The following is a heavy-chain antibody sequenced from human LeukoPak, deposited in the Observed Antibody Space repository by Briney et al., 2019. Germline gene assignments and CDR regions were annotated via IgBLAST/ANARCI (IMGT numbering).Heavy chain of an antibody. Sequence: GGSLRLSCAASGFIVSDNYMNRVRQAPGKGLEWVSIIHSGGSTYYADAVKGRFTISRDYSKNTLYLQMNNLRAEDTAVYYCAKITSGWYRGNALDIWGQGTVVTVSS. V-gene: IGHV3-53*01. CDR3: AKITSGWYRGNALDI. CDR1: GFIVSDNY. J-gene: IGHJ3*02. D-gene: IGHD6-19*01. CDR2: IHSGGST.